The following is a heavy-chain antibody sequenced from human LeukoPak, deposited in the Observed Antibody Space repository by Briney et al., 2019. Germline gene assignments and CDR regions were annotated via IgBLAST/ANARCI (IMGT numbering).Heavy chain of an antibody. D-gene: IGHD6-19*01. CDR1: GGSISSYY. V-gene: IGHV4-59*01. CDR3: ARLSSGWYYYFDT. Sequence: SETLPLTCTVSGGSISSYYWSWIRQPPGKGLEWIGYIYYGGSTNYNPSLKSRVTISVDTSKNQFSLKLSSVTAADTAVYYCARLSSGWYYYFDTGAREPWSPSPQ. J-gene: IGHJ4*02. CDR2: IYYGGST.